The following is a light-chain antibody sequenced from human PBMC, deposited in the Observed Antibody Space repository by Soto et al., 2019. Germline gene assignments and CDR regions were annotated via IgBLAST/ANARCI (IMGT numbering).Light chain of an antibody. J-gene: IGKJ1*01. V-gene: IGKV1-39*01. CDR2: AAS. CDR1: QNSSNY. Sequence: DIQLTQSPSSLSAPVGAAITITCLAGQNSSNYLNWYQQSPAKAPKLPTYAASSLQSGVQSRFRGSGSGTDFTLTINRLQPEDFATYYCQQSYSTPRTVGQGTQVDIK. CDR3: QQSYSTPRT.